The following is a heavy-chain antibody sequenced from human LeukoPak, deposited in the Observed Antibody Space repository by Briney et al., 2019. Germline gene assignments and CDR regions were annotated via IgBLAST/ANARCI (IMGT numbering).Heavy chain of an antibody. CDR3: AREMATTPALDY. CDR1: GGSFSGYY. CDR2: INHSGST. D-gene: IGHD5-24*01. V-gene: IGHV4-34*01. Sequence: PSETLSLTCAVYGGSFSGYYWSWIRQPPGKGLEWIGEINHSGSTNCNPSLKSRVTISVDTSKNQFSLKLSSVTAADTAVYYCAREMATTPALDYWGQGTLVTVSS. J-gene: IGHJ4*02.